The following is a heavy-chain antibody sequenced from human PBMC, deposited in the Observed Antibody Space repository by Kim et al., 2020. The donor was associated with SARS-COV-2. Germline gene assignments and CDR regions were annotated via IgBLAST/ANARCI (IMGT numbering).Heavy chain of an antibody. Sequence: APVKGRFTISRDDSKNTLYLQMNSLKTEDTAVYYCTTVFGVGATPYFDYWGQGTLVTVSS. CDR3: TTVFGVGATPYFDY. D-gene: IGHD1-26*01. J-gene: IGHJ4*02. V-gene: IGHV3-15*01.